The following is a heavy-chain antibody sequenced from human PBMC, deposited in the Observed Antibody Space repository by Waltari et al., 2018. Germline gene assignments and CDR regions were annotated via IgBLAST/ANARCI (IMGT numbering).Heavy chain of an antibody. CDR2: VSPMFHTT. J-gene: IGHJ5*02. V-gene: IGHV1-69*05. Sequence: QVQLAQSGAEVRKPGPSVKASCRAAGGPFNALNWVRQAPGQGLEWMGEVSPMFHTTNYAQKFRGRVTITTDESTTTAYMELSGLTSKDTAVYYCARVQSGTTGLGSWGQGTLVTVSS. CDR3: ARVQSGTTGLGS. D-gene: IGHD3-3*01. CDR1: GGPFNA.